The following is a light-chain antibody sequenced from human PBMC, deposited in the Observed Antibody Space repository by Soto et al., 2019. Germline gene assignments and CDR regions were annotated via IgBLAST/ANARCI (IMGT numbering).Light chain of an antibody. V-gene: IGKV3-11*01. Sequence: EIVLTQSPATLSLSPGERATLSCRASQRVSSYLAWYHQKPGQAPRLLIYEASNRATGIPARFSGSGSGTGFTLTISNLEPEDFAVYYCQQRINWPITFGQGTRLEIK. CDR3: QQRINWPIT. J-gene: IGKJ5*01. CDR1: QRVSSY. CDR2: EAS.